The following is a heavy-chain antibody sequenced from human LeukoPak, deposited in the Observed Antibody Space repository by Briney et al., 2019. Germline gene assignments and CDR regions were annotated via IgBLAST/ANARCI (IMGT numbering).Heavy chain of an antibody. CDR3: ARVRYSSGWYVFDY. Sequence: PSETLSLTCTVSGGSISSYYWSWIRQPPGKGLEWIGYIYYGGSTNYNPSLKSRVTISVDTSKNQFSLKLSSVTAADTAVYYCARVRYSSGWYVFDYWGQGTLVTVSS. V-gene: IGHV4-59*01. CDR2: IYYGGST. D-gene: IGHD6-19*01. J-gene: IGHJ4*02. CDR1: GGSISSYY.